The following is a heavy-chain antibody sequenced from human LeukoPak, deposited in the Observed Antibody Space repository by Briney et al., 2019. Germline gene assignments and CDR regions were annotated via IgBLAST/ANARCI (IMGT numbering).Heavy chain of an antibody. V-gene: IGHV3-21*01. Sequence: GGSLRLSCAASGFTFSSYSMNWVCQAPGKGLEWVSSISSSSSYIYYADSVKGRFTISRDNAKNSLYLQMNSLRAEDTAVYYCAREYGDYGVNFDYWGQGTLVTVSS. J-gene: IGHJ4*02. D-gene: IGHD4-17*01. CDR2: ISSSSSYI. CDR3: AREYGDYGVNFDY. CDR1: GFTFSSYS.